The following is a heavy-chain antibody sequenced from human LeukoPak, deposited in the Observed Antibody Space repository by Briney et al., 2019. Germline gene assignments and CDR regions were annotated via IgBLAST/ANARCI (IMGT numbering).Heavy chain of an antibody. J-gene: IGHJ3*02. D-gene: IGHD1-26*01. V-gene: IGHV3-30*14. CDR2: ISYDGSNK. Sequence: GGSLRLSCAASGFTFSSYAMHWVRQAPGKGLEWVAVISYDGSNKYYADSVKGRFTISRDNSKNTLYLQMGSQRAEDMAVYYWARGKVELLSGLSAFDIWGQGTMVTVSS. CDR3: ARGKVELLSGLSAFDI. CDR1: GFTFSSYA.